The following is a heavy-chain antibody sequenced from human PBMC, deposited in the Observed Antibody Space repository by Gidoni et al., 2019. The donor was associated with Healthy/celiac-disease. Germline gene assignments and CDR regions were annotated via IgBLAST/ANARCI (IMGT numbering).Heavy chain of an antibody. CDR2: INHSGST. Sequence: QVQLQQWGAGLLQPSETLSLTCAVSGGSFSGYYWSWIRQPPGKGLEWIGEINHSGSTNYNPSLKSRVTISVDTSKNQFSLKLSSVTAADTAVYYCARDGTTVVKKFDYWGQGTLVTVSS. CDR1: GGSFSGYY. CDR3: ARDGTTVVKKFDY. D-gene: IGHD4-17*01. J-gene: IGHJ4*02. V-gene: IGHV4-34*01.